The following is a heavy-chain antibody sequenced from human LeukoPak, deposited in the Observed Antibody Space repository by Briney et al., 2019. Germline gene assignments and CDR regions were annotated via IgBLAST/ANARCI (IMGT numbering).Heavy chain of an antibody. D-gene: IGHD6-13*01. CDR1: GFTFSSYA. V-gene: IGHV3-33*08. CDR2: IWYDGSNK. CDR3: VRDRGIAVAGNDY. Sequence: GGSLRLSCAASGFTFSSYAMSWVRQAPGKGLEWVAVIWYDGSNKYYADSVKGRFTISRDNSKNTLYLQMNSLRAEDTTVYYCVRDRGIAVAGNDYWGQGTLVTVSS. J-gene: IGHJ4*02.